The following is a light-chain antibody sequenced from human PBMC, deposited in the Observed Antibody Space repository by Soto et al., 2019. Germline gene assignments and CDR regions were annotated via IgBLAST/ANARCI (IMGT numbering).Light chain of an antibody. CDR2: DAS. V-gene: IGKV1-5*01. CDR1: QSISGR. Sequence: DIQMTQSPSTLSAFVGDRVTISCRARQSISGRLAWYQQKAGRAPNLLIYDASTLETGVPLRFSGSGSGTEFTLTISGLQPDDFATYYCQQYHSYPYTFGQGTKLEIK. J-gene: IGKJ2*01. CDR3: QQYHSYPYT.